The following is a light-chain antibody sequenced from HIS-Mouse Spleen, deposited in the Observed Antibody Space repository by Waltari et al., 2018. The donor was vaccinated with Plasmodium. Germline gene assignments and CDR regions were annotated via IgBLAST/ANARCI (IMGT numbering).Light chain of an antibody. V-gene: IGKV1-6*01. CDR3: LQDYNYPYT. J-gene: IGKJ2*01. Sequence: AIQITQSPSSLSASVGDRVTITCRASQGIRNDLGWYQQKPGKAPKLLISAASSLQSGVPSRFRGSGSGTDFTLTISSLQPEDFATYYCLQDYNYPYTFGQGTKLEIK. CDR2: AAS. CDR1: QGIRND.